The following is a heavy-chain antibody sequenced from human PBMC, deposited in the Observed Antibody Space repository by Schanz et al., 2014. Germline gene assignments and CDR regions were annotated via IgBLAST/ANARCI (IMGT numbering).Heavy chain of an antibody. Sequence: VQLVESGGGVVRPGGSLRLSCAGSGFTFSNYAIHWVRQAPGKGLEWVSAISGSGGSTYYADSVKGRFTISRDNSKNTLYLQMNSLRAEDTAVYYCAKDHAGSDILTALGNWGQGTLVTVSS. CDR2: ISGSGGST. J-gene: IGHJ4*02. D-gene: IGHD3-9*01. CDR1: GFTFSNYA. V-gene: IGHV3-23*04. CDR3: AKDHAGSDILTALGN.